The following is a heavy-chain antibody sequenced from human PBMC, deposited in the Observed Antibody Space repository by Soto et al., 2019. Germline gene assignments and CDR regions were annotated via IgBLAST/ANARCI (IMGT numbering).Heavy chain of an antibody. V-gene: IGHV1-69*19. D-gene: IGHD6-6*01. J-gene: IGHJ5*02. Sequence: QVQLVQSGAEVKKPGSSVKVSCKASGGTLSSYAISWVRQAPGQGLEWMGGIIPIFGTANYAQKFQGRVTITADESTSPAYMELSSVRSEDTAVYYCARGEQLVGFVSWFDPWGQGTLVTVSS. CDR1: GGTLSSYA. CDR3: ARGEQLVGFVSWFDP. CDR2: IIPIFGTA.